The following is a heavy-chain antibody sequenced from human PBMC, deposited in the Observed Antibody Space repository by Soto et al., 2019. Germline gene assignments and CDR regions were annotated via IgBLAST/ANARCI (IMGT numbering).Heavy chain of an antibody. CDR1: GYTFISYY. CDR2: TNPSGSIT. CDR3: ASPIGGSYNAFDI. Sequence: ASVKVSCKASGYTFISYYIHWVRQAPGQGLQWMGITNPSGSITTYAQKFQGRVTMTRDTSTSTVYMELSSLTSDDTAVYYCASPIGGSYNAFDIWGQGTMVTVSS. D-gene: IGHD1-26*01. V-gene: IGHV1-46*01. J-gene: IGHJ3*02.